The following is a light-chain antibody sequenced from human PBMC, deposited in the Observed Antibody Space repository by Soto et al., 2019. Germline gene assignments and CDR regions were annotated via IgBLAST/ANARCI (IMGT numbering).Light chain of an antibody. Sequence: EIVLTQSPGTLSLSPGERATLSCRSSQSVSSNYLACYQHQPDQAPRLVIYDVSGRATGIPDRFSDSVSGTDFTPTISRLEPEVFAVYYCEHYCLSQTFGQGTKVESK. CDR1: QSVSSNY. J-gene: IGKJ1*01. CDR3: EHYCLSQT. CDR2: DVS. V-gene: IGKV3-20*01.